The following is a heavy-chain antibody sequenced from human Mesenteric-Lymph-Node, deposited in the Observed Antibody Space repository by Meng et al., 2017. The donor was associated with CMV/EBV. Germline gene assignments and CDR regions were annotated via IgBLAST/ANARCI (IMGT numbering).Heavy chain of an antibody. CDR2: VIPIFGTA. V-gene: IGHV1-69*05. CDR1: GGTFSNYA. CDR3: ARDLSSGRTRGFDY. J-gene: IGHJ4*02. Sequence: SVKVSCKASGGTFSNYAISWVRQAPGQGLEWMGGVIPIFGTAKYAQRFQARVTITTDESTGAAYMELSSLRSEDTAIYFCARDLSSGRTRGFDYWGQGTLVTVSS. D-gene: IGHD6-19*01.